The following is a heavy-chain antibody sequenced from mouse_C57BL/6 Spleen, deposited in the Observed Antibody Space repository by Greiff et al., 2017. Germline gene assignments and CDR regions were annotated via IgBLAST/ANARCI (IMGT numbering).Heavy chain of an antibody. V-gene: IGHV1-63*01. Sequence: VQLQQSGAELVRPGTSVKMSCKASGYTFTNYWIGWAKQRPGHGLEWIGDIYPGGGYTNYNEKFKGKATLTADKSSSTAYMQFSSLTSEDSAIYYCAREVYDFAIDYWGQGTSVTVSS. CDR1: GYTFTNYW. D-gene: IGHD2-4*01. CDR2: IYPGGGYT. CDR3: AREVYDFAIDY. J-gene: IGHJ4*01.